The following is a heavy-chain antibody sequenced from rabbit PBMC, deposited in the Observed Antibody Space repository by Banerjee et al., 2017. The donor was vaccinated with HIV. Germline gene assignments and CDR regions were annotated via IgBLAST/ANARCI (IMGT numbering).Heavy chain of an antibody. CDR1: GFDFSSYY. V-gene: IGHV1S7*01. CDR2: IYAGKGST. D-gene: IGHD2-1*01. CDR3: ARVRNDDYGDLSFNL. J-gene: IGHJ4*01. Sequence: QLKETGGGLVQPGGSLTLSCKASGFDFSSYYMSWVRQAPGKGLEWIGIIYAGKGSTDYACWVNGRFTISSDNAQNTVDLQMNSLTAADTATYFCARVRNDDYGDLSFNLWGQGTLVTVS.